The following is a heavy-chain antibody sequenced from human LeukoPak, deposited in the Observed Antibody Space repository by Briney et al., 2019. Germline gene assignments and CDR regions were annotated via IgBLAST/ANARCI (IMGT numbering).Heavy chain of an antibody. D-gene: IGHD2-2*02. CDR3: ARANPGIVVVPAAIPFDY. V-gene: IGHV4-59*12. CDR2: IHYSGSN. Sequence: SESLSLTCTVSGGSISSYYWSWVRQPPGKGLEWIGYIHYSGSNYYNPSLNSRVTISVDTSKNQFSLKLSSVTAADTAVYYCARANPGIVVVPAAIPFDYWGQGTLVTVSS. J-gene: IGHJ4*02. CDR1: GGSISSYY.